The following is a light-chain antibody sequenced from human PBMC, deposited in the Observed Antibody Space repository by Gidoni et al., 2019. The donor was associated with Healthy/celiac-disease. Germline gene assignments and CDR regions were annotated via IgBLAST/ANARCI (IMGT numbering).Light chain of an antibody. Sequence: QSALTQPPSVSGSPGQSVPISCTGTSSDVGSYNRVSWYQQPPGTAPKLMIYEVSNRPSGVPDRFSGSKSGNTASLTISGLQAEDEADYYCSLYTSSSTFAGVFGGGTKLTVL. CDR2: EVS. CDR3: SLYTSSSTFAGV. V-gene: IGLV2-18*01. CDR1: SSDVGSYNR. J-gene: IGLJ3*02.